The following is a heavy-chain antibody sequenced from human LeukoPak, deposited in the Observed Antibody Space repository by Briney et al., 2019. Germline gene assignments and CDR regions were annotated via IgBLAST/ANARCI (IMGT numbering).Heavy chain of an antibody. J-gene: IGHJ4*02. Sequence: GRSLRLSCTASGFTFSSYWMHWVRQAPGKGLVWVSRINSDGSSTSYADSVKGRFTISRDNAKNTLYLQMNSLRAEDTAVYYCTRGVDYYDSSGYYFGYWGQGTLVTVSS. CDR2: INSDGSST. D-gene: IGHD3-22*01. CDR1: GFTFSSYW. CDR3: TRGVDYYDSSGYYFGY. V-gene: IGHV3-74*01.